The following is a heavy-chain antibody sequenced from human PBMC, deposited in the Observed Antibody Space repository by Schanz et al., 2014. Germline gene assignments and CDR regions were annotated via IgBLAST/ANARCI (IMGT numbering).Heavy chain of an antibody. Sequence: EVKLLESGGTLVQPGGSLRLSCAVSGFTDNTDYMSWVRQSPGKGLECVADIYSDANTYYGDFVKGRFTISRDNSKNTLYLQMNYLTAEDTATYYCARVRYCADVYCHKIFAYWGQGTLVTVSS. CDR2: IYSDANT. J-gene: IGHJ4*02. CDR1: GFTDNTDY. V-gene: IGHV3-66*02. CDR3: ARVRYCADVYCHKIFAY. D-gene: IGHD2-8*01.